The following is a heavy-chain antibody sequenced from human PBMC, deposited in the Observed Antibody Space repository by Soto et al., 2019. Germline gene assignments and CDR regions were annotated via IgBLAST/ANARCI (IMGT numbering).Heavy chain of an antibody. CDR1: GFTFSSYA. V-gene: IGHV3-23*01. D-gene: IGHD3-10*01. J-gene: IGHJ4*02. Sequence: GGSLRLSCAASGFTFSSYAMSWVRQAPGKGLEWVSAISGSGGSTYYADSVKGRFTISRDNSKNTLYLQMNSLRAEDTAVYYCANMYTTSYYYGSWSYGVFDYWGQGTLVTVSS. CDR2: ISGSGGST. CDR3: ANMYTTSYYYGSWSYGVFDY.